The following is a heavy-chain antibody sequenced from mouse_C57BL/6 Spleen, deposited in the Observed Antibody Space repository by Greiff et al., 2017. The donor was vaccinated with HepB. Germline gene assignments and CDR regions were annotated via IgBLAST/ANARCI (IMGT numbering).Heavy chain of an antibody. Sequence: QVQQQQPGAELVKPGASVKVSCKASGYTFTSYWMHWVKQRPGQGLEWIGRIHPSDSDTNYNQKFKGKATLTVDKSSSTAYMQLSSLTSEDSAVYYCAIWATAHYAMDYWGQGTSVTVSS. V-gene: IGHV1-74*01. CDR3: AIWATAHYAMDY. J-gene: IGHJ4*01. D-gene: IGHD1-2*01. CDR1: GYTFTSYW. CDR2: IHPSDSDT.